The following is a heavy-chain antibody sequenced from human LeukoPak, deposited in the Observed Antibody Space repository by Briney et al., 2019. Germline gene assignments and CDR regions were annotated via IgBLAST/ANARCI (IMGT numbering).Heavy chain of an antibody. D-gene: IGHD6-25*01. CDR3: AREMEAAPWYFYYYVDV. J-gene: IGHJ6*03. CDR1: GGSFSGYY. V-gene: IGHV4-34*01. CDR2: INHSGST. Sequence: PSETLSLTCGVDGGSFSGYYWSLIRQPPGKGLEWIGEINHSGSTNYNPSLKSRVTISVDTSKNQFSLKLSSVTAADTAVYYCAREMEAAPWYFYYYVDVWGKGTTVTVSS.